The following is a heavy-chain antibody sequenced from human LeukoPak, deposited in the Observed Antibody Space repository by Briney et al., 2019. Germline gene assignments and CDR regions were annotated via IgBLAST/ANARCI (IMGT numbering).Heavy chain of an antibody. D-gene: IGHD7-27*01. CDR2: ISGSGGST. CDR3: ARRNWGSTFDY. V-gene: IGHV3-23*01. CDR1: GFTFSSYA. Sequence: GGSLRLSCAASGFTFSSYAMNWVRQAPGKGLEWVSAISGSGGSTYYADSVKGRFTISRDNYKNTLYLQMNSLRAEDTAVYYCARRNWGSTFDYWGQGTLVTVSS. J-gene: IGHJ4*02.